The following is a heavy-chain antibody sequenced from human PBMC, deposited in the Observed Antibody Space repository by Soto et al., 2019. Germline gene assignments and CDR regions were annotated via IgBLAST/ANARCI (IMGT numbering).Heavy chain of an antibody. D-gene: IGHD4-17*01. CDR1: GFTFSSYA. V-gene: IGHV3-23*01. CDR3: AKDDYGDYVFDY. J-gene: IGHJ4*02. Sequence: EVQLLESGGGLVQPGGPLRLSCAASGFTFSSYAMSWVRQAPGKGLEWVSAISGSGGSTYYADSVKGRFTISRDNSKNTLYLQMNSLRAEDTAVYYCAKDDYGDYVFDYWGQGTLVTVSS. CDR2: ISGSGGST.